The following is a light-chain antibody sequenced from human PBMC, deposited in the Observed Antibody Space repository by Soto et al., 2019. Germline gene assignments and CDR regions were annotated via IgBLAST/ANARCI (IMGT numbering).Light chain of an antibody. CDR1: QSVSSD. V-gene: IGKV3-15*01. CDR3: QQYNNWPPIT. CDR2: DAS. Sequence: EIVMTQSPATLSVSPGERATLSCRASQSVSSDLAWYQQKPGQAPRLLIFDASTRATGIPARFSGSGSGTEFTLTISSLQSEDFAVYYCQQYNNWPPITFGQGTRLEIK. J-gene: IGKJ5*01.